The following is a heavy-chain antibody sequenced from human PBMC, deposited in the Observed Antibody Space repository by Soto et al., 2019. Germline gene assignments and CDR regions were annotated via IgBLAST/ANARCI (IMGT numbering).Heavy chain of an antibody. CDR1: GYTFTGYY. D-gene: IGHD6-19*01. CDR3: ARDQTGYSSGWSSVAMDV. J-gene: IGHJ6*02. V-gene: IGHV1-2*02. Sequence: QVQLVQSGAEMKKPGASVKVSCTASGYTFTGYYIHWVRQAPGQGLEWMGWISPNSGGTKVAQKFQGRVTMPRDTSISTVYMEYSRLRSDDTAIYYCARDQTGYSSGWSSVAMDVWGQGTTVTVS. CDR2: ISPNSGGT.